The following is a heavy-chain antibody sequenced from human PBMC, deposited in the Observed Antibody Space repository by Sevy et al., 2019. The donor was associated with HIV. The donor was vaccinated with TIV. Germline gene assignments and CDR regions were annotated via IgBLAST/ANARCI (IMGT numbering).Heavy chain of an antibody. D-gene: IGHD3-22*01. CDR2: ISHSGST. Sequence: SETLSLTCTVSGDSISSSFWSWIRQPPGKGLEWIGYISHSGSTNYSPSLKSRVTISVDTSKNQFSLKVNSVTAADTAVYYCTRDFYDNRPRGFDPWVQGILVTVSS. CDR3: TRDFYDNRPRGFDP. CDR1: GDSISSSF. J-gene: IGHJ5*02. V-gene: IGHV4-59*01.